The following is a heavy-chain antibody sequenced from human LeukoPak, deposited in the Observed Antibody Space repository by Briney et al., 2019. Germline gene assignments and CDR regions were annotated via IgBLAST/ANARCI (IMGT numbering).Heavy chain of an antibody. Sequence: ASVKVSCKASGYSFTAYYIHWVRQAPGQGLEWMGWISPNSGGTDYAQKFLGRVTMTRDTSIRTAYMELSSLTSDDTAVYYCAIQPWGSGNNWYFDFWGRGTLVTVSS. CDR3: AIQPWGSGNNWYFDF. CDR2: ISPNSGGT. CDR1: GYSFTAYY. J-gene: IGHJ2*01. D-gene: IGHD7-27*01. V-gene: IGHV1-2*02.